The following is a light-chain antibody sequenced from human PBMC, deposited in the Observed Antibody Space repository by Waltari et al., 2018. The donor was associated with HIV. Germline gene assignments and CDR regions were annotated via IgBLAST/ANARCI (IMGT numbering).Light chain of an antibody. CDR2: EDS. J-gene: IGLJ2*01. Sequence: SYELTQPPSVSVSPGQTARITCSGDALPKKYAYWYQQKSGQAPVLVIYEDSKRPSGIPERFSGSSSWTMATLTISGAQVEDEADYYCYSTDSSGKPLFGRGTKLTVL. V-gene: IGLV3-10*01. CDR3: YSTDSSGKPL. CDR1: ALPKKY.